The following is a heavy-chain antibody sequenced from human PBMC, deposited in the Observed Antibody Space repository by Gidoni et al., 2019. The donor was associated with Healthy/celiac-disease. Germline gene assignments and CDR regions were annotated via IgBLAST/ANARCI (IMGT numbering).Heavy chain of an antibody. V-gene: IGHV4-31*03. Sequence: QVQLQESGPGLVKPSQTLSLTCTVSGGSISSGGYYWSWIRQHPGKGLEWIGYIYYSGSTYYNPSLKSRVTISVDTSKNQFSLKLSSVTAADTAVYYCARDSRHYYDSSGYASDAFDIWGQGTMVTVSS. D-gene: IGHD3-22*01. CDR2: IYYSGST. J-gene: IGHJ3*02. CDR3: ARDSRHYYDSSGYASDAFDI. CDR1: GGSISSGGYY.